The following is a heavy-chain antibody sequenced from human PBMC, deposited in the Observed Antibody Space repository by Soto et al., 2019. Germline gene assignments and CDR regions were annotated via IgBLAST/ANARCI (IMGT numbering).Heavy chain of an antibody. Sequence: SVKVSCKSSGDSFSRFAVSWVRQAPGQGLEWMGGIIPLTATANYIQKFRGRVTITADDSSSTVYMEVSSLRSDDTAVYYCARLGLDLDFDHWGQGTLVTVSS. J-gene: IGHJ4*02. CDR1: GDSFSRFA. CDR2: IIPLTATA. V-gene: IGHV1-69*13. CDR3: ARLGLDLDFDH. D-gene: IGHD1-1*01.